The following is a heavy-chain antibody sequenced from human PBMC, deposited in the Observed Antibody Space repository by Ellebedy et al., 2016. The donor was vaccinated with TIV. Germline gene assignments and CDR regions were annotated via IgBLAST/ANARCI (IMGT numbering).Heavy chain of an antibody. J-gene: IGHJ4*02. CDR3: ARGNRRISGLDY. CDR1: GDSINTDTDN. D-gene: IGHD1-14*01. CDR2: IYYSGGT. V-gene: IGHV4-39*01. Sequence: SETLSLTXTVSGDSINTDTDNWGWLRQTPGKGLEWIGNIYYSGGTNYNPSLKSRVTISVDTSKTQFSLKLRSVTAADTGAYYCARGNRRISGLDYWGQGTLVTVSS.